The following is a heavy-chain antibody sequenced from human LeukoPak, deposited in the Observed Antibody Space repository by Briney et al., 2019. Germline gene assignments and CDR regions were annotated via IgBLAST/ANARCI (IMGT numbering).Heavy chain of an antibody. J-gene: IGHJ4*02. V-gene: IGHV3-74*01. CDR2: INADGGAT. Sequence: GGALRLSCAASGFTFSSHSMHWGRQGPGKGLGCGGQINADGGATNYADSVKGRVTISRDNAKNTLYLQIHSLTVDNTAVYYFARDGFVGPVTAYLDYWGQGTPVTVSS. CDR1: GFTFSSHS. CDR3: ARDGFVGPVTAYLDY. D-gene: IGHD2-21*02.